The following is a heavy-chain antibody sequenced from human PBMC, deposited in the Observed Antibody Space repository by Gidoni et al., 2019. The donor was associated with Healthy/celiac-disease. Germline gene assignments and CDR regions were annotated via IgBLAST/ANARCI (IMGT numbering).Heavy chain of an antibody. V-gene: IGHV5-51*03. J-gene: IGHJ2*01. CDR3: ARSTTVTTLYFDL. D-gene: IGHD4-17*01. CDR2: IHPGDSDT. CDR1: GYSFTSYW. Sequence: EVQLVQSGAEVKKPGASLQISCKGSGYSFTSYWIGWVRQMPGKGLEWMGIIHPGDSDTRYSPSFQGQVTISADKSISTAYLQWSSLKASDTAMYYCARSTTVTTLYFDLWGRGTLVTVSS.